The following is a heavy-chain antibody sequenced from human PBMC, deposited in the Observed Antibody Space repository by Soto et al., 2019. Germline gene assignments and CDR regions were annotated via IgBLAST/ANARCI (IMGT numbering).Heavy chain of an antibody. CDR2: INPNTGGT. Sequence: ASVKVSCKASGYTFTSYGISWVRQAPGQGLERMGWINPNTGGTNYAQKFQGWVTMTRDTSISTAYMELSSVTAADTAVYYCARGPSGDKVDYWGQGTLVTVSS. J-gene: IGHJ4*02. D-gene: IGHD3-10*01. V-gene: IGHV1-2*04. CDR3: ARGPSGDKVDY. CDR1: GYTFTSYG.